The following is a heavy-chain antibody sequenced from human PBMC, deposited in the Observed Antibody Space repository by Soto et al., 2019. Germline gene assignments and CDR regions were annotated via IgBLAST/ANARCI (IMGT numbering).Heavy chain of an antibody. CDR2: MHNNGRA. D-gene: IGHD2-2*01. Sequence: QVRLQESGPGLVKPSQTLSLTCTVSGDSISSDAYYWSWIRQNPGKVLEWIGYMHNNGRAYYNPSLKSRVAMSIDTSQNQFSLKLTSVSAADTAVYYCARDYGRVPAATLSPKYHYYGMDVWGQGTTVTVSS. V-gene: IGHV4-31*03. CDR1: GDSISSDAYY. CDR3: ARDYGRVPAATLSPKYHYYGMDV. J-gene: IGHJ6*02.